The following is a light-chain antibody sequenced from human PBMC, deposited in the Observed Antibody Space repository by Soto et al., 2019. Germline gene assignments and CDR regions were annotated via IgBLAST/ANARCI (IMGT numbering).Light chain of an antibody. CDR3: RSYAGSYTFLYV. V-gene: IGLV2-11*01. Sequence: SCLPHPLSVFRYPGHSVTISCTGTSSDVAGYNYVSWYQQPPGKAPKLMIYDVSKRPSGVPDRFSGSKSGNTASLTISGLQAEDEADYYFRSYAGSYTFLYVFGSGTKVTVL. CDR2: DVS. CDR1: SSDVAGYNY. J-gene: IGLJ1*01.